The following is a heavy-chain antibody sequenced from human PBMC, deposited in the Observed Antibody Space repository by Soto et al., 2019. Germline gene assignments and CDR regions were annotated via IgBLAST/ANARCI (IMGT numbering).Heavy chain of an antibody. CDR1: GGSISSSNW. D-gene: IGHD3-10*01. J-gene: IGHJ6*02. CDR2: IYHSGST. Sequence: TLSLTCAVSGGSISSSNWWSWVSQPPGKGLEWIGEIYHSGSTNYNPSLKSRVTISVDKSKNQFSLKLSSVTAADTAVYYCARCYGSGSSYYYYYGMDVWGQGTTVTGSS. V-gene: IGHV4-4*02. CDR3: ARCYGSGSSYYYYYGMDV.